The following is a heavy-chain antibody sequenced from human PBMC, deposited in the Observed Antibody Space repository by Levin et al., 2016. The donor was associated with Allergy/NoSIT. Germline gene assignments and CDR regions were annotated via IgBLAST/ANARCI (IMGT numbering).Heavy chain of an antibody. CDR1: GFTFSNCA. Sequence: GESLKISCAASGFTFSNCAMHWVRQAPGKGLEWVASIKQDGSEKYYVDSVKGRFTISRDNAKNSYLLMNSLRVEDTAVYYCARLGWPGSSGWYWYYLDYWGQGTLVTVSS. V-gene: IGHV3-7*03. D-gene: IGHD6-19*01. CDR2: IKQDGSEK. CDR3: ARLGWPGSSGWYWYYLDY. J-gene: IGHJ4*02.